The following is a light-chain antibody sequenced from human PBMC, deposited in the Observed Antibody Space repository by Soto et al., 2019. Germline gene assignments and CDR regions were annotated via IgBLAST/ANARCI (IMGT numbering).Light chain of an antibody. CDR1: SSDVGGSDY. Sequence: SALTQPRSVSGSPGQSVTISCTGTSSDVGGSDYVSWFQHYPGKGPKLLIYDVTRRPSGVPDRFSGSKSGNTASLTISGLQVEDEADYYCCSHAGSYTFRVFGTGTKLTVL. V-gene: IGLV2-11*01. CDR2: DVT. CDR3: CSHAGSYTFRV. J-gene: IGLJ1*01.